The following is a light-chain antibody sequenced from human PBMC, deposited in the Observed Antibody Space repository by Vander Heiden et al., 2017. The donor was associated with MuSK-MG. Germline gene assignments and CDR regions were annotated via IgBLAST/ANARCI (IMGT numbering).Light chain of an antibody. CDR3: QQDDTPPST. CDR1: QSVLNSSTNKNY. Sequence: DIVMTQSPDCLAVSLGERATINCKSSQSVLNSSTNKNYLTWYQQNPGQPPKLLIYWASTRESGVPDRFNGSGSASDFTLTISILHAEDVAVYYCQQDDTPPSTFGQRTKMEIK. CDR2: WAS. J-gene: IGKJ2*01. V-gene: IGKV4-1*01.